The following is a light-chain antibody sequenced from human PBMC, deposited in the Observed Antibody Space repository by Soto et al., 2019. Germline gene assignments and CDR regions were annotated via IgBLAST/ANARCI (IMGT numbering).Light chain of an antibody. Sequence: EIVLTQSPGTLSLSPGERATLSCRASQSVSSSYLAWYQQKPGQAPRLLIYGASSRATGIPDRFSGSGSGTDVTLTSSRLEPADFAVYYCQQYGSSPRVYTFGQGTKLEIK. J-gene: IGKJ2*01. CDR2: GAS. CDR1: QSVSSSY. CDR3: QQYGSSPRVYT. V-gene: IGKV3-20*01.